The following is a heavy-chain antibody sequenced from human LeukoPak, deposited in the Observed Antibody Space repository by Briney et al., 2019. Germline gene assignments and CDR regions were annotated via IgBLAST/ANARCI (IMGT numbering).Heavy chain of an antibody. CDR1: GYTFTDYY. J-gene: IGHJ5*02. CDR3: ARDPIMITFGGVIALFWFDP. D-gene: IGHD3-16*02. V-gene: IGHV1-2*02. CDR2: INPNSGGT. Sequence: ASVKVSCKASGYTFTDYYMHWVRQAPGQGLEWMGWINPNSGGTNYAQKFQGRVTMTSDTSISTAYMELSRLRSDDTAVYYCARDPIMITFGGVIALFWFDPWGQGTLVTVSS.